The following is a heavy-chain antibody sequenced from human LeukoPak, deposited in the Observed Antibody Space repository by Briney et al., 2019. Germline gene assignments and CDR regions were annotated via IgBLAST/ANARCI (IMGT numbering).Heavy chain of an antibody. Sequence: SETLSLTCTVSGVPITTFYWSWIRQPPGKGLEWIGSVSYAGSTNYNPSPKSRVTLSIDTSNNQFSLRLSSVTTADTGLYFCARDRTRDGYNYGGSSYYYGLDVWGRGTTVSVSS. V-gene: IGHV4-59*01. D-gene: IGHD5-24*01. J-gene: IGHJ6*02. CDR2: VSYAGST. CDR3: ARDRTRDGYNYGGSSYYYGLDV. CDR1: GVPITTFY.